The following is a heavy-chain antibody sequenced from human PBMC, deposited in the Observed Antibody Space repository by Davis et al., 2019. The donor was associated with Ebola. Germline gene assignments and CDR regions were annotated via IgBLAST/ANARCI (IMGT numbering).Heavy chain of an antibody. CDR2: INADNGDT. D-gene: IGHD3-10*01. CDR3: ARDYPRAHYYGSGIGSLFYYFGMDV. J-gene: IGHJ6*02. CDR1: GYSFTTFS. V-gene: IGHV1-3*01. Sequence: ASVKVSCKASGYSFTTFSMHWVRQPPGQGLEWMGWINADNGDTKYSQNFQGRVTITTDTSANTAYMELSSLRSEDTAVYYCARDYPRAHYYGSGIGSLFYYFGMDVWGQGTTVTVSS.